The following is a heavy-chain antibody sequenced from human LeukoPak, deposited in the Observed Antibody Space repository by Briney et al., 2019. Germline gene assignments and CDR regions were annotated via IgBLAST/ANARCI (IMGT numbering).Heavy chain of an antibody. CDR3: ARGLRGVIPDY. D-gene: IGHD3-10*01. Sequence: PSETLSLTCTVSGGSISSYYWSWIRQPPGKGLEWIGYIYYSGSTNYNPSLKSRVTISVDTSKNQFSLKLSSVTAADTAVYYCARGLRGVIPDYWGQGTLVTVSS. V-gene: IGHV4-59*01. CDR1: GGSISSYY. J-gene: IGHJ4*02. CDR2: IYYSGST.